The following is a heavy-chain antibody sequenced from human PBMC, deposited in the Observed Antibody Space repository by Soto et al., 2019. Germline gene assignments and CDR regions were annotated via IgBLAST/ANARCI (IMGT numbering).Heavy chain of an antibody. CDR3: ARGRITMVRGVISEYNWFDP. Sequence: GESLKIPCQGSGYSFTSYWLGWVRQMPGKGPEWMGIIYPGDSDTRYSPSFQGQVTISTDKSISTAYLQWSSLKASDTAMYYCARGRITMVRGVISEYNWFDPWGQGTLVTVSS. J-gene: IGHJ5*02. D-gene: IGHD3-10*01. CDR2: IYPGDSDT. CDR1: GYSFTSYW. V-gene: IGHV5-51*01.